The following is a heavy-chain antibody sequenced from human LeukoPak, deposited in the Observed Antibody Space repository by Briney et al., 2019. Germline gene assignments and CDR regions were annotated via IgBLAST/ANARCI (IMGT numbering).Heavy chain of an antibody. V-gene: IGHV3-11*01. Sequence: GGSLRLSCAASGFIFSDYYMNWIRQAPGKGLEWVSYISSGGSTIYYADSVKGRFTISRDNAKNSLYLQMNSLRAEDTAVYYCAKDYGDYAVNYYMDVWGKGTTVTISS. CDR2: ISSGGSTI. D-gene: IGHD4-17*01. J-gene: IGHJ6*03. CDR3: AKDYGDYAVNYYMDV. CDR1: GFIFSDYY.